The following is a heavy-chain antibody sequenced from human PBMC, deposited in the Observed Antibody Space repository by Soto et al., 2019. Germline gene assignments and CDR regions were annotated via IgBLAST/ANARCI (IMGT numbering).Heavy chain of an antibody. Sequence: QVQLQESGPGLVKPSGTLSLTCAVSGGSISSSNWWSWVRQPPGKGLEWIGEIYHGGSTNYNPSLKSRVTISVDKSKTQFSLQLSSVTAADTALYYCARDPPLPAAMVDWGQGTLVTVSS. CDR3: ARDPPLPAAMVD. CDR2: IYHGGST. V-gene: IGHV4-4*02. CDR1: GGSISSSNW. J-gene: IGHJ4*02. D-gene: IGHD2-2*01.